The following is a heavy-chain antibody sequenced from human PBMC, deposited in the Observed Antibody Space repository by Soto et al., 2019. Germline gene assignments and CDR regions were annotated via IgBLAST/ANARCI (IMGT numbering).Heavy chain of an antibody. Sequence: SETLSLTCTVSGGSISSYYWSWIRQPPGKGLEWIGYIYYSGSTNYNPSLKSRVTISVDTSKNQFSLKLSSVTAADTAVYYCARATREYYYDSSGYYYVGHYFDYWGPGTLVTVSS. CDR3: ARATREYYYDSSGYYYVGHYFDY. J-gene: IGHJ4*02. CDR1: GGSISSYY. D-gene: IGHD3-22*01. CDR2: IYYSGST. V-gene: IGHV4-59*01.